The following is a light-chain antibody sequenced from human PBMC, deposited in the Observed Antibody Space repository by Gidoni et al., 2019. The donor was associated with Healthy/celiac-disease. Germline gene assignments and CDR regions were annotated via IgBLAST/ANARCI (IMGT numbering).Light chain of an antibody. V-gene: IGKV1-39*01. Sequence: DIQMTQSPSSLSASVGYRVTITCRASQSISSYLNWYQQKPGKAPKLLIYAASSLQSGVPSRFSGRGSGTDFTLTISRMKPEDFATDYCQQSYSTPITFXXXTRLEIK. J-gene: IGKJ5*01. CDR3: QQSYSTPIT. CDR1: QSISSY. CDR2: AAS.